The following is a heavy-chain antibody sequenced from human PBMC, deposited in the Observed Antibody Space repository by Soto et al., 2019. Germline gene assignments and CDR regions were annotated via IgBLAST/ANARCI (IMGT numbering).Heavy chain of an antibody. D-gene: IGHD4-17*01. V-gene: IGHV3-53*04. CDR2: IYSGGST. CDR3: ARHYGDYRGNFDY. Sequence: EVQLVESGGGLVQPGGSLRLSCAASGFTASSNYMSWVRQAPGKGLEWVSVIYSGGSTYYADSVKGRFTISRHNSKNTLYLQMNSLRAEDTAVYYCARHYGDYRGNFDYWGQGTLVTVSS. J-gene: IGHJ4*02. CDR1: GFTASSNY.